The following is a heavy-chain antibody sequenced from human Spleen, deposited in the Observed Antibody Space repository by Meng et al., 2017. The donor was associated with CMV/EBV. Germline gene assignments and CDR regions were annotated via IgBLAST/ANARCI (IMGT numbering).Heavy chain of an antibody. J-gene: IGHJ4*02. CDR2: ISYDGSSF. CDR1: FSCSNYA. D-gene: IGHD3-9*01. Sequence: FSCSNYAMPWVRQAPGKGLEWVAVISYDGSSFYIADSVKGRFTFSRDNSKNTIYVQMNLLTTDDTALYYCARDGSDSDRLTGFYYFQYWGQGTLVTVSS. V-gene: IGHV3-30-3*01. CDR3: ARDGSDSDRLTGFYYFQY.